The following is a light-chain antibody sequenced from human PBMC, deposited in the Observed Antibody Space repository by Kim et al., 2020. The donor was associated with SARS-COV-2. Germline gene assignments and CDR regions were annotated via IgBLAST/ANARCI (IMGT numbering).Light chain of an antibody. CDR2: DTT. J-gene: IGLJ7*01. V-gene: IGLV7-46*01. CDR3: LLYYSGRGV. Sequence: QAVVTQEPSLTVSPGGTVTLTCGSSTGPVTTDLYPYWFQQRPGQAPRILIYDTTNKHSWTPARFSGSVIGGKAALTLSAAQPEDEAFYYCLLYYSGRGVFGGGNKLTVL. CDR1: TGPVTTDLY.